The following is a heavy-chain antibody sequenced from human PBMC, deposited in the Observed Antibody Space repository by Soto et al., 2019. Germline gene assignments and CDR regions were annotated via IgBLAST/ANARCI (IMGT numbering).Heavy chain of an antibody. V-gene: IGHV1-8*01. CDR1: GYTFTSYD. J-gene: IGHJ5*02. Sequence: ASVKVSCKASGYTFTSYDINWVRQATGQGLEWMGWMNPNSGNTGYAQKFQGRVTMTRNTSISTAYMELSSLRSEDTAVYYCARGLLLSGGKPNWFDPWGQGTLVTVSS. CDR2: MNPNSGNT. CDR3: ARGLLLSGGKPNWFDP. D-gene: IGHD2-15*01.